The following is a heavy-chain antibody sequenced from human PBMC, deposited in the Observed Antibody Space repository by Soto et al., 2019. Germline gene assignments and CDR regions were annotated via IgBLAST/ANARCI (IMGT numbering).Heavy chain of an antibody. J-gene: IGHJ4*02. CDR2: IYGDDDK. CDR1: GFSLTSGGVG. Sequence: SGPTLVNPTQTLTLTCTFSGFSLTSGGVGVAWIRQPPGKAPEWLALIYGDDDKRFRPSLKNRLSITRDNSRNEVVLKMTKMDPVDTATFFCAHKHAATWLFVYWGPGILVTVSS. D-gene: IGHD2-2*01. CDR3: AHKHAATWLFVY. V-gene: IGHV2-5*02.